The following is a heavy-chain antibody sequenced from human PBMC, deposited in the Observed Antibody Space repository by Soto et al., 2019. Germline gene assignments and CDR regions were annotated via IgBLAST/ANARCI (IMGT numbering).Heavy chain of an antibody. CDR3: AGTPHPRNIYDFWSGYPLDY. CDR2: IYYRGST. V-gene: IGHV4-59*08. Sequence: NPSETLYLTCAVAGGSISSYYWSWIRQPPGKGLEWIGYIYYRGSTNYNPSLKSRVTISVDTSKNQFSLKLSSVTAADTAVYYCAGTPHPRNIYDFWSGYPLDYWGQGTLVTVSS. CDR1: GGSISSYY. J-gene: IGHJ4*02. D-gene: IGHD3-3*01.